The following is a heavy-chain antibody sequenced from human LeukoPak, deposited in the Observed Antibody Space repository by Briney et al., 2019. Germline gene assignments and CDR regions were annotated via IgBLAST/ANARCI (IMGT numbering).Heavy chain of an antibody. CDR1: GGSISSSSYY. CDR3: ARATTVTKLDY. J-gene: IGHJ4*02. CDR2: IYYSGST. Sequence: PSETLSLTCTVSGGSISSSSYYWGWIRQPTGKGLEWIGSIYYSGSTYFNPSLKSRVTISVDTSKNQFSLKLSSVTAADTAVYYCARATTVTKLDYWGQGTLVTVSS. D-gene: IGHD4-17*01. V-gene: IGHV4-39*01.